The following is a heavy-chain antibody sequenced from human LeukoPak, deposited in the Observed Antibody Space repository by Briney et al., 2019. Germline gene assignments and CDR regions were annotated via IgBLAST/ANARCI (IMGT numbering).Heavy chain of an antibody. CDR3: ATQPYSSSWYLNGAFDI. CDR1: GFTFSSYS. D-gene: IGHD6-13*01. V-gene: IGHV3-21*01. Sequence: GGSLRLSCAASGFTFSSYSMNWVRQAPGKGLEWVSSISSSSSYIYYADSVKGRFTISRDNAKNSLYLQMNSLRAEDTAVYYCATQPYSSSWYLNGAFDIWGQGTMVTVSS. J-gene: IGHJ3*02. CDR2: ISSSSSYI.